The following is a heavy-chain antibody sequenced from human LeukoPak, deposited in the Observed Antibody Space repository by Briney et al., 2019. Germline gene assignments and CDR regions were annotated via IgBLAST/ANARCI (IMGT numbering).Heavy chain of an antibody. CDR3: ARGGLISLANTPLGAFDI. CDR1: GGSISSYY. CDR2: IYYSGST. D-gene: IGHD3/OR15-3a*01. V-gene: IGHV4-59*12. Sequence: SETLSPTCTVSGGSISSYYWSWIRQPPGKGLEWIGYIYYSGSTNYNPSLKSRVTISVDTSKNQFSLQLNSVTPEDTAMYYCARGGLISLANTPLGAFDIWGQGTMVSVSS. J-gene: IGHJ3*02.